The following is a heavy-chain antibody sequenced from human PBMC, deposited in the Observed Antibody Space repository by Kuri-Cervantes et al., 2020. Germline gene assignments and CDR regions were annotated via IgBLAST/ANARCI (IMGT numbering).Heavy chain of an antibody. J-gene: IGHJ4*02. CDR3: ARDQWLVPRGFDY. Sequence: GGSLRLSCAASGFTFSSYGMHWVRQAPGKGLEWVAVISYDGSNKYYADSVKGRFTISRDNSKNTLYLQMNSLRAEDTAVYYCARDQWLVPRGFDYWGQGTLVTVSS. CDR1: GFTFSSYG. V-gene: IGHV3-30*03. D-gene: IGHD6-19*01. CDR2: ISYDGSNK.